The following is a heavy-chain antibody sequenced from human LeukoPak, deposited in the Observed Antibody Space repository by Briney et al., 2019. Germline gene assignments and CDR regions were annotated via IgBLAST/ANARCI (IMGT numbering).Heavy chain of an antibody. CDR1: GGSFSGYY. V-gene: IGHV4-34*01. CDR3: ARHGKFDYDFWSGNNWFDP. Sequence: SETLSFTCAVYGGSFSGYYWSWIRQPPGKGLEWIGEINHSGSTNYNPSLKSRVTISVDTSKNQFSLKLSSVTAADTAVYYCARHGKFDYDFWSGNNWFDPWGQGTLVTVSS. CDR2: INHSGST. D-gene: IGHD3-3*01. J-gene: IGHJ5*02.